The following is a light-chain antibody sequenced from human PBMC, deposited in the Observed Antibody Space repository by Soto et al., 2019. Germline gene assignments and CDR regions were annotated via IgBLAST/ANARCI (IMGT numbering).Light chain of an antibody. J-gene: IGKJ2*01. CDR1: QTIGSL. CDR2: KAS. Sequence: DIPMTQSPSTLSASVGDRVTITCRASQTIGSLLAWYQQKAGRAPKLLIYKASTLESGVPSRFSGSRSGTEFTLTISSLQPDDFATYYCQHYNSYPPMYTVDQGTKLEI. CDR3: QHYNSYPPMYT. V-gene: IGKV1-5*03.